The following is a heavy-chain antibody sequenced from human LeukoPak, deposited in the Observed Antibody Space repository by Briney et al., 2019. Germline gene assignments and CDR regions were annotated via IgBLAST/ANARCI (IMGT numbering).Heavy chain of an antibody. CDR3: AKGDSYVSDAFDI. CDR2: IRYDGSNK. D-gene: IGHD5-18*01. Sequence: GGSLRLSCAASGFTFSSYGMHWVRQAPGKGLEWVAFIRYDGSNKYYADSVKGRFTISRDNSKNTLYLQMNSLRAEDTAVYYCAKGDSYVSDAFDIWGRGTMVTVSS. V-gene: IGHV3-30*02. J-gene: IGHJ3*02. CDR1: GFTFSSYG.